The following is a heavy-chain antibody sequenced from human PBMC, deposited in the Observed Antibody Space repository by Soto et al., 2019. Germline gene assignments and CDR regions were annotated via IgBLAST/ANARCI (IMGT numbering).Heavy chain of an antibody. CDR3: TRLQAYYFGMDV. CDR1: GITFSDSA. J-gene: IGHJ6*02. Sequence: PGGSLRLSCAASGITFSDSAMHWVRQASGKGLEWVGRIRNKADSYATSYAASVKGRFTISRDDSKNTAYLQMNSLKTEDTAVYYCTRLQAYYFGMDVWGQGTTVTVSS. CDR2: IRNKADSYAT. D-gene: IGHD4-4*01. V-gene: IGHV3-73*01.